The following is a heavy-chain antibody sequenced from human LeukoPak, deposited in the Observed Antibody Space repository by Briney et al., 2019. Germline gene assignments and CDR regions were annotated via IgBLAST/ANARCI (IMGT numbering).Heavy chain of an antibody. V-gene: IGHV3-49*04. CDR3: TRRYNYDSSGYYYVRDAFDI. Sequence: GGSLRLSCTASGFTFGDYVMSWVRQAPGKGLEWVGFIRSKAYGGTTKNAASVKGRFTISRDDSRSIAYLQMNSLKTEDAAVYYCTRRYNYDSSGYYYVRDAFDIWGQGTMVTVSS. J-gene: IGHJ3*02. CDR2: IRSKAYGGTT. D-gene: IGHD3-22*01. CDR1: GFTFGDYV.